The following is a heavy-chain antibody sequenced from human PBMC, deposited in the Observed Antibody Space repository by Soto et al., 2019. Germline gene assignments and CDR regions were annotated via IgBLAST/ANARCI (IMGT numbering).Heavy chain of an antibody. CDR1: GDSINNFY. CDR3: AKYRRTEAEGFTLDY. J-gene: IGHJ4*02. D-gene: IGHD6-25*01. CDR2: IYYTGST. V-gene: IGHV4-59*01. Sequence: SETLSLTCTVSGDSINNFYWSWVRQPPGKTLEWIGYIYYTGSTTYNPSLESRVTMSVDTSKNQFSLKLSSVNAADTAVYYCAKYRRTEAEGFTLDYWGRGTLVTVSS.